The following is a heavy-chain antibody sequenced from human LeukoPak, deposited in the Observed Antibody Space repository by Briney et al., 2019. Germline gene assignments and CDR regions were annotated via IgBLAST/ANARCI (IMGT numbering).Heavy chain of an antibody. D-gene: IGHD3-10*01. Sequence: SETLSLTCTVSGYSISSGYYWGWIRQPPGKGLEWTGSIDHSGSTYYNPSLKRRITISVDPSKNQFSLKLRSVTAADTAVYYCARGAIYGSGRLYTALMDVWGKGTTVTISS. J-gene: IGHJ6*03. CDR3: ARGAIYGSGRLYTALMDV. CDR2: IDHSGST. CDR1: GYSISSGYY. V-gene: IGHV4-38-2*02.